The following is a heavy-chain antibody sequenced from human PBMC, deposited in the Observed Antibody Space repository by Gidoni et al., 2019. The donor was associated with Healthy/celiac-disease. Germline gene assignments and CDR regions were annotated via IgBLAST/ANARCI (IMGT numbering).Heavy chain of an antibody. CDR2: IYYSGST. V-gene: IGHV4-31*01. Sequence: QVQLQESGPGLVKPSQTLSLTCTVPGGSISSGGSYWSWIRQHPGKGLEWIGYIYYSGSTYDNPSLKSQVTISVDTSKTQFSLRLSSVTAADTAGYYGARDLRVVRVFDYWAREPWSPSPQ. CDR1: GGSISSGGSY. D-gene: IGHD3-10*01. CDR3: ARDLRVVRVFDY. J-gene: IGHJ4*02.